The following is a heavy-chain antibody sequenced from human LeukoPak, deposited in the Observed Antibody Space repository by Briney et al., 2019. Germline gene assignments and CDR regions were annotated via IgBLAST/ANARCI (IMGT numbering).Heavy chain of an antibody. Sequence: GGSLRLSCAASGFTFSSYSMNWVRQAPGKGLEWVSSISSSSSYIYYADSVKGRFTISRDNAKNSLYLQMNSLRAGDTAVYYCARDGDIVVVPAAIQRNYYYYGMDVWGKGTTVTVSS. CDR1: GFTFSSYS. CDR2: ISSSSSYI. J-gene: IGHJ6*04. V-gene: IGHV3-21*01. CDR3: ARDGDIVVVPAAIQRNYYYYGMDV. D-gene: IGHD2-2*01.